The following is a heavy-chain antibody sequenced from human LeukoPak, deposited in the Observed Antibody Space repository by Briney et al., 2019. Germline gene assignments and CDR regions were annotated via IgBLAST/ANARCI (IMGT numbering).Heavy chain of an antibody. Sequence: SETLSLTCTVSGASISSYYWSWIRQPPGKGLEWIGYFYNSGNTNYNPSLKSRVTISVDTSKNQFSLKLNSVTAADTAVYYCARDQTLRGFFDYWGQGTLVTVSS. CDR3: ARDQTLRGFFDY. J-gene: IGHJ4*02. D-gene: IGHD3-10*01. CDR1: GASISSYY. CDR2: FYNSGNT. V-gene: IGHV4-59*01.